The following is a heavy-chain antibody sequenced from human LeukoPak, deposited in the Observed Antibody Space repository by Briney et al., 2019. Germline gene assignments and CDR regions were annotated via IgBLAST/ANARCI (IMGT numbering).Heavy chain of an antibody. Sequence: KPSETLSLTCAVYGGSFSGYYWSWIRQPPGKGLEWIGEINHSGSTNYNPSLKSRVTISVDTSKNQFSLKLSSVTAADTAVYYCASPSIVATITRPYYFDYRGQGTLVTVSS. J-gene: IGHJ4*02. D-gene: IGHD5-12*01. CDR2: INHSGST. V-gene: IGHV4-34*01. CDR3: ASPSIVATITRPYYFDY. CDR1: GGSFSGYY.